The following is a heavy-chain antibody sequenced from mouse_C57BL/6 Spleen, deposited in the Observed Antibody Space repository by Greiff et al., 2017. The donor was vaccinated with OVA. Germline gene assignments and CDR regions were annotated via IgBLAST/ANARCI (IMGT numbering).Heavy chain of an antibody. Sequence: QVQLQQPGAELVRPGSSVKLSCKASGYTFTSYWMDWVKQRPGQGLEWIGNIYPSDSETHYNQKFKDKATLTVDKSSSTAYMQLSSLTSEDSAVYYCARGTTVVAGSYFDYWVQGTTLTVSS. CDR3: ARGTTVVAGSYFDY. V-gene: IGHV1-61*01. CDR1: GYTFTSYW. D-gene: IGHD1-1*01. J-gene: IGHJ2*01. CDR2: IYPSDSET.